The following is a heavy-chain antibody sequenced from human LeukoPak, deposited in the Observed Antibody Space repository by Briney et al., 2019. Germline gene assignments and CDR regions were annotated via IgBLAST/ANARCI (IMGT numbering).Heavy chain of an antibody. J-gene: IGHJ4*02. Sequence: GGSLRLSCAASGFTVSNNYMIWVRQAPGKGLECVSMINGGGGTDYADSVKGRFTISRDNSKKTLFLQMNSLRLDDTAVYYCAGRRITAAAYDDWGRGTLVSVSS. D-gene: IGHD6-13*01. CDR3: AGRRITAAAYDD. CDR2: INGGGGT. CDR1: GFTVSNNY. V-gene: IGHV3-66*02.